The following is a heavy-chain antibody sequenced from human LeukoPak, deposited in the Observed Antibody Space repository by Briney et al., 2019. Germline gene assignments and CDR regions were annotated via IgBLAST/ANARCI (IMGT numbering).Heavy chain of an antibody. D-gene: IGHD3-9*01. Sequence: SETLSLTCTVSGGSISSYYWSWIRQPPGKGREWIGNIHYSGSTNYKASLKSRVSISVDTSKNQFSLKLSSVTAADTAVYYCARLTGYSSESWFDPWGQGTLVTVSS. CDR3: ARLTGYSSESWFDP. J-gene: IGHJ5*02. CDR2: IHYSGST. V-gene: IGHV4-59*01. CDR1: GGSISSYY.